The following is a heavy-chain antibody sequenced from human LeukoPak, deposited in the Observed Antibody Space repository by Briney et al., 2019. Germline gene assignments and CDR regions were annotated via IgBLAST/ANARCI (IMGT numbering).Heavy chain of an antibody. D-gene: IGHD6-19*01. V-gene: IGHV3-23*01. Sequence: PGGSLRLSCAASGFTFNTNAMGWVRQAPGKGLEWVSSISTSGGSTYYADSVKGRFTISRDNSKNTLYLQMNSLGAEDTALYYCAKYHRSSSGGPFDPWGQGTLVTVSS. CDR1: GFTFNTNA. CDR3: AKYHRSSSGGPFDP. J-gene: IGHJ5*02. CDR2: ISTSGGST.